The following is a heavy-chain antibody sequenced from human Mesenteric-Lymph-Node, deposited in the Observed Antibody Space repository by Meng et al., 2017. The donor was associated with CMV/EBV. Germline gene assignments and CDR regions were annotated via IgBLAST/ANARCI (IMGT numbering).Heavy chain of an antibody. CDR1: GGSISSYY. CDR3: ARDRSRMVRGVLRYYYYGMDV. D-gene: IGHD3-10*01. J-gene: IGHJ6*02. CDR2: IYYSGST. Sequence: SETLSLTCTVSGGSISSYYWSWIRQPPGKGLEWIGYIYYSGSTNYNPSLKSRVTISADTSKNQFSLKLSSVTAADTAVYYCARDRSRMVRGVLRYYYYGMDVWGQGTTVTVSS. V-gene: IGHV4-59*01.